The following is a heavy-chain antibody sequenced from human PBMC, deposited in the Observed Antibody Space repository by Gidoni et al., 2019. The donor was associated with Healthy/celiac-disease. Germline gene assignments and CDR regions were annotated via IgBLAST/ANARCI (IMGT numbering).Heavy chain of an antibody. CDR2: IDPSDSYT. Sequence: EVQLVQSGAEVKKPGESLRISCKGSGYSFNSYWISWGRQMPGKGLEWMGRIDPSDSYTNYSPSFQGHVTISADKSISTAYLQWSSLKASDTAMYYCARAGTLGAAEPRGFDLWGRGTLVTVSS. V-gene: IGHV5-10-1*03. CDR1: GYSFNSYW. D-gene: IGHD6-13*01. CDR3: ARAGTLGAAEPRGFDL. J-gene: IGHJ2*01.